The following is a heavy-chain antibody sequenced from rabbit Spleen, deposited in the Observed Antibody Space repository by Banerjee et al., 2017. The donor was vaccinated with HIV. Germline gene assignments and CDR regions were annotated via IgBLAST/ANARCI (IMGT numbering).Heavy chain of an antibody. Sequence: QSLVESGGGLVQPGGSLKLPCKASGFDFSYYGVSWVRQAPGKGLEWIACINAATGKPVYATWAKGRFTISRTSSTTVALQMTSLTAADTATYFCAKDLPGAIGWNFDLWGQGTLVTVS. CDR2: INAATGKP. CDR3: AKDLPGAIGWNFDL. D-gene: IGHD3-1*01. J-gene: IGHJ4*01. CDR1: GFDFSYYG. V-gene: IGHV1S40*01.